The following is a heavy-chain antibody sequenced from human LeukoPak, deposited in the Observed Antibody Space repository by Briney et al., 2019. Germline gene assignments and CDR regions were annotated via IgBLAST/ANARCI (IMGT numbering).Heavy chain of an antibody. D-gene: IGHD6-19*01. V-gene: IGHV3-13*01. Sequence: GGSLRLSCAASGFTFIDYDMHWVRQVIGKGLGWVSAIGIRGDTHYSGSVKGRFTISRENAESSLYLQMNSLRAEDTAVYYCARGGIQVSGIDEFDYWGQGTLVTVSS. J-gene: IGHJ4*02. CDR1: GFTFIDYD. CDR2: IGIRGDT. CDR3: ARGGIQVSGIDEFDY.